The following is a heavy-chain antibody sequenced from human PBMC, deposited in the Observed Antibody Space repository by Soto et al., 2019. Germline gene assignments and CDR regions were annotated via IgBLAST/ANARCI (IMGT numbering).Heavy chain of an antibody. CDR2: ISGSGGST. Sequence: GGSLRLSCAASGYTFNNYAMSWVRQAPGKGLEWISAISGSGGSTYYEDSVKGRFTISRDNAKNTLYLQMNSLRAEDTALYYCAKDGFTGTTPYFFDYWGQGTPVTVSS. D-gene: IGHD1-7*01. CDR3: AKDGFTGTTPYFFDY. CDR1: GYTFNNYA. V-gene: IGHV3-23*01. J-gene: IGHJ4*02.